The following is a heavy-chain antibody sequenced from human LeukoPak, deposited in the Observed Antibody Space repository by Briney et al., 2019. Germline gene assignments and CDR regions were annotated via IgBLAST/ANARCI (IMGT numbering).Heavy chain of an antibody. J-gene: IGHJ4*02. Sequence: PSETLSLTCSVSGCSISSDYWNWIRQPAGKGLEFIGRIHVSGVTNYSPSLGGRVTMSVDRSKNQFSLKLNSVTAADTAVYYCASDLGHERRGGFFETWGQGTLVTVSS. CDR1: GCSISSDY. CDR2: IHVSGVT. D-gene: IGHD1-1*01. CDR3: ASDLGHERRGGFFET. V-gene: IGHV4-4*07.